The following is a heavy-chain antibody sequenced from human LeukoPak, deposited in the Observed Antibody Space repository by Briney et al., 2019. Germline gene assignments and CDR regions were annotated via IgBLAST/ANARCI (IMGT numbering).Heavy chain of an antibody. Sequence: PGGSLRLSCAASGFTFDDYGMSWVRQAPGKGLEWVSGINWNGGSTGYADSVKGRFTISRDNAKNSLYLQMNSLRAEDTALYYCARAFKYSMSVYYFYYWGQGTLVTVSS. D-gene: IGHD2-21*01. CDR2: INWNGGST. CDR1: GFTFDDYG. CDR3: ARAFKYSMSVYYFYY. J-gene: IGHJ4*02. V-gene: IGHV3-20*04.